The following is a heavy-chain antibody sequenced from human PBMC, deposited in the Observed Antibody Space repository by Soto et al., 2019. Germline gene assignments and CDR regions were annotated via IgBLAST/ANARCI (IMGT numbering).Heavy chain of an antibody. D-gene: IGHD2-15*01. J-gene: IGHJ6*02. CDR1: GGTFSSYA. CDR3: ARDRRYCSGGSCLDYYYYGMDV. V-gene: IGHV1-69*13. CDR2: IIPIFGTA. Sequence: ASVKVSCKASGGTFSSYAISWVRQAPGQGLEWMGGIIPIFGTANYAQKFQGRVTITADESTSTAYMELSSLRSEDTAVYYCARDRRYCSGGSCLDYYYYGMDVWGQGTTVTVSS.